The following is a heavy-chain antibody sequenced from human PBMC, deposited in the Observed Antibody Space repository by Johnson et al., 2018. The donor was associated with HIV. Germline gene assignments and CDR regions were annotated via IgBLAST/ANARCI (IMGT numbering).Heavy chain of an antibody. CDR3: AREKLRYSRPSKHDAFDI. J-gene: IGHJ3*02. CDR1: GFTLSSYV. CDR2: IAYDGSNN. D-gene: IGHD6-13*01. Sequence: QVQLVESGGGVVQHGRSLRLSCAVSGFTLSSYVMHWVSQAPGKGLEWVVVIAYDGSNNYHADSVKGRFPISRDNSKNTLYLQMNSLRAEDTAVYYCAREKLRYSRPSKHDAFDIWGQGTMVTVSS. V-gene: IGHV3-30-3*01.